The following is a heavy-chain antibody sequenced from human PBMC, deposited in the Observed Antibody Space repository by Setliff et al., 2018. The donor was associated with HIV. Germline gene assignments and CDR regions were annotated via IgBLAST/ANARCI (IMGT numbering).Heavy chain of an antibody. D-gene: IGHD3-3*01. CDR1: GGSISRGGYY. J-gene: IGHJ4*02. CDR2: IYYTGST. CDR3: ARVPFTTGFDS. V-gene: IGHV4-31*03. Sequence: PSETLSLTCTVSGGSISRGGYYWSWIRQHPGKGLEWIGYIYYTGSTYCNPSLKSRVTISVDTSENQFSLKLSSVTAADTAVYYCARVPFTTGFDSWGQGTLVTVSS.